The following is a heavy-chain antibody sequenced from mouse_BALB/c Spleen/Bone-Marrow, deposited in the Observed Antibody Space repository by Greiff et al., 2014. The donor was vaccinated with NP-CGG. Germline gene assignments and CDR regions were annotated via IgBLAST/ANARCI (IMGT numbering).Heavy chain of an antibody. CDR3: ARYDGYLDY. CDR1: GYAFTDYL. CDR2: INPGSGST. V-gene: IGHV1-54*01. Sequence: QVQLQQPGAELVRPGTSVKVSCKASGYAFTDYLMEWLKQRPGQGLEWIGVINPGSGSTNQSEKFKDKATLTADTSSNTAYMQLSSLTSDDSAVYFCARYDGYLDYWGQGTTLTVSS. J-gene: IGHJ2*01. D-gene: IGHD2-3*01.